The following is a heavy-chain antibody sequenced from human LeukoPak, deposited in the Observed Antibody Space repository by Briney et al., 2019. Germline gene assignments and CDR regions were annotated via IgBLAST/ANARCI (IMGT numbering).Heavy chain of an antibody. J-gene: IGHJ3*02. CDR3: ASILSSSSEEDAFDI. CDR1: GFTFDDYG. Sequence: GGSLRLSCGASGFTFDDYGMSWVRPAPGKGLAWVSGINRNGGSTGYADSVKGRFTISRDNAKNSLYLQMNSLRAEDTALYHCASILSSSSEEDAFDIWGQGTMVTVSS. D-gene: IGHD6-6*01. V-gene: IGHV3-20*01. CDR2: INRNGGST.